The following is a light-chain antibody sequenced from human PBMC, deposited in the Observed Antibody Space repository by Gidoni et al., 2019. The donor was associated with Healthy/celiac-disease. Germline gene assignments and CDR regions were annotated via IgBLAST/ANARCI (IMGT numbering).Light chain of an antibody. CDR2: GNS. CDR3: QSYDSVVRV. V-gene: IGLV1-40*01. Sequence: QSVLTQPPSVSGAPGQRVTIPCTGSSSNIGAGYDVHWYQQLPGTAPKLLIYGNSNRPSGVPDRFSGSKSGTSTSLAITGLQAEDEADYYCQSYDSVVRVFGGGTKLTVL. CDR1: SSNIGAGYD. J-gene: IGLJ2*01.